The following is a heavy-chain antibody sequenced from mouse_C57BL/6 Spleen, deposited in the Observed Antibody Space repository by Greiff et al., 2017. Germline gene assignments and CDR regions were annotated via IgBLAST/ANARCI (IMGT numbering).Heavy chain of an antibody. D-gene: IGHD2-4*01. J-gene: IGHJ3*01. CDR1: GYTFTDYE. Sequence: QVQLQQSGAELVRPGASVTLSCKASGYTFTDYEMHWVKQTPVHGLEWIGAIDPETGGTAYNQKFKGKAILTADKSSSTAYMELRSLTSEDSAVYYGTREGYYDYDWFAYWGQGTLGTVSA. CDR2: IDPETGGT. V-gene: IGHV1-15*01. CDR3: TREGYYDYDWFAY.